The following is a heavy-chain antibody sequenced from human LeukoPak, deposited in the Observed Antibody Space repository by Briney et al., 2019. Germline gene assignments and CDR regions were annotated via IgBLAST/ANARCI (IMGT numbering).Heavy chain of an antibody. V-gene: IGHV4-39*01. CDR1: GDSISSSSYY. Sequence: SETLSLTCTVSGDSISSSSYYWDWIRQPPGTGLEWTGSNSGSTYYNPSLKSRVTISVDTSKNQFSLKLTSVTAADTAVYYCARHGRRMVRGNYYFDYWGQGTLVTVSS. CDR3: ARHGRRMVRGNYYFDY. CDR2: NSGST. D-gene: IGHD3-10*01. J-gene: IGHJ4*02.